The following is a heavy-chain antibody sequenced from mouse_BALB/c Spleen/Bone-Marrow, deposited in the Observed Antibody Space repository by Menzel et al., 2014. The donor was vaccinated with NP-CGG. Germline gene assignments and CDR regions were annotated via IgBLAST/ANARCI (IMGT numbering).Heavy chain of an antibody. Sequence: EVKVGGAGGGLVQPGGSRKLSCAASGFTFSSFGKHRGRQAPERGPEGGAYISSGSSTIFYADTVKGRFTISRDNPKNTLFLQMTSLRSEDTAMYYCTRGGNWEDFDYWGQGTTLTVSS. J-gene: IGHJ2*01. V-gene: IGHV5-17*02. D-gene: IGHD4-1*01. CDR1: GFTFSSFG. CDR2: ISSGSSTI. CDR3: TRGGNWEDFDY.